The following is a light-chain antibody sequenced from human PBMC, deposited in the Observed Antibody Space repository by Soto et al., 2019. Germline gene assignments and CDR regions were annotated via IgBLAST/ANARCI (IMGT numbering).Light chain of an antibody. CDR2: EVT. CDR1: SSDVGGYNY. V-gene: IGLV2-14*01. Sequence: QSVLTQPASVSGSPGQSITISCTVTSSDVGGYNYVSWYQLHPGKAPKLILYEVTNRPSGVSDRLSGSKSGNTASLTISGLQAEDEADYYCSSYTSSTAYVFGTGTKVTVL. CDR3: SSYTSSTAYV. J-gene: IGLJ1*01.